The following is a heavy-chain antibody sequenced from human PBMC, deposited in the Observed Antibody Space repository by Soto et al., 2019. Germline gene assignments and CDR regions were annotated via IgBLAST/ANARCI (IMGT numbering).Heavy chain of an antibody. Sequence: LSPSSAAYGFTLTRYGFQWVRQAPGKGLEWLAHISYDGINKHYVDSVKGRFTISRDNSENTVYLQMNSLRAEDAAVYFCAREEHIVVVTAIPAEYFQHWGQGTLVTVSS. D-gene: IGHD2-21*02. CDR2: ISYDGINK. V-gene: IGHV3-30*03. CDR1: GFTLTRYG. CDR3: AREEHIVVVTAIPAEYFQH. J-gene: IGHJ1*01.